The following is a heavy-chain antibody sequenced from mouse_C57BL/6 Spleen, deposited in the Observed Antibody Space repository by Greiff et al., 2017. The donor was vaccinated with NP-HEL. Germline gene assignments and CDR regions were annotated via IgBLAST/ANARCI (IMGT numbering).Heavy chain of an antibody. V-gene: IGHV3-1*01. CDR2: ISYSGST. CDR1: GYSITSGYD. J-gene: IGHJ3*01. Sequence: VQLQQSGPGMVKPSQSLSLTCTVTGYSITSGYDWHWIRHFPGNKLEWMGYISYSGSTNYNPSLKSRISITHDTSKNHFFLKLNSVTTEDTATYYCARGDGNPFAYWGQGTLVTVSA. D-gene: IGHD2-1*01. CDR3: ARGDGNPFAY.